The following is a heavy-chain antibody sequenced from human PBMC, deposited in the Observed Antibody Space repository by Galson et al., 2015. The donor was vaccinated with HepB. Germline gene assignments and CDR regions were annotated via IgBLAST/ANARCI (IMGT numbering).Heavy chain of an antibody. CDR2: ISSSSSYI. V-gene: IGHV3-21*01. CDR3: ARGHPWAFDI. J-gene: IGHJ3*02. Sequence: SLRLSCAASGFTFGDYAMSWVRQAPGKGLEWVSSISSSSSYIYYADSVRGRFTISRDNAKNSLYLQMNSLRAEDTAVYYCARGHPWAFDIWGQGTMVTVSS. CDR1: GFTFGDYA.